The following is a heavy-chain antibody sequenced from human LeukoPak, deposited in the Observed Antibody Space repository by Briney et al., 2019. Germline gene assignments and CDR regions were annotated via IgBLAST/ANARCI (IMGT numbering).Heavy chain of an antibody. CDR3: VKGGQNYDFWRFDY. D-gene: IGHD3-3*01. CDR1: GFRFSRYA. CDR2: IRGSGGST. Sequence: GGSLRLSCGASGFRFSRYAMSWVRQAPGKGLEWVSYIRGSGGSTYYTDSVKGRFAISRDNSKSTLYLQMNSLGTDDTALYYCVKGGQNYDFWRFDYWGQGTLVTASS. J-gene: IGHJ4*02. V-gene: IGHV3-23*01.